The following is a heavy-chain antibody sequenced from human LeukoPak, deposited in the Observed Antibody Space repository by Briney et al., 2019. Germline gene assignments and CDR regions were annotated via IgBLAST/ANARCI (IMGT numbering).Heavy chain of an antibody. D-gene: IGHD3-16*01. CDR2: IYYSGST. Sequence: PSETLSLTCTVSGGSISSYYWSWIRQPPGKGLEWIGYIYYSGSTNYNPSLKSRVTISVDTSKNQSSLKLSSVTAADTAVYYCARLAGGVGVFDYWGQGTLVTVSS. CDR3: ARLAGGVGVFDY. CDR1: GGSISSYY. J-gene: IGHJ4*02. V-gene: IGHV4-59*08.